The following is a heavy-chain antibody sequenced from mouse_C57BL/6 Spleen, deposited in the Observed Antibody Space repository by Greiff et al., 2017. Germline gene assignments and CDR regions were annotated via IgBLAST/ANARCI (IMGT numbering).Heavy chain of an antibody. Sequence: QVQLKESGAELARPGASVKLSCKASGYTFTSYGISWVKQRTGQGLEWIGEIYPRSGNTYYNEKFKGKATLTADKSSSTAYMELRSVTSEDSAVYFCARGDYLYAMDYWGQGTSVTVSS. CDR3: ARGDYLYAMDY. CDR1: GYTFTSYG. J-gene: IGHJ4*01. D-gene: IGHD1-1*02. CDR2: IYPRSGNT. V-gene: IGHV1-81*01.